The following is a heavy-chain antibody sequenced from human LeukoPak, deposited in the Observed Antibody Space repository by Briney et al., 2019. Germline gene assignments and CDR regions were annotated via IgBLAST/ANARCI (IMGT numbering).Heavy chain of an antibody. CDR1: GVSFSGYH. Sequence: SETLSLTCAVYGVSFSGYHWSWIRQPPGKGLEWIGEINHSGSTNYNPSLKSRVTISVDTSKNQFSLKLSSVTAADTAVYYCARGPRSRFDPWGQGTLVTVSS. V-gene: IGHV4-34*01. CDR3: ARGPRSRFDP. CDR2: INHSGST. J-gene: IGHJ5*02.